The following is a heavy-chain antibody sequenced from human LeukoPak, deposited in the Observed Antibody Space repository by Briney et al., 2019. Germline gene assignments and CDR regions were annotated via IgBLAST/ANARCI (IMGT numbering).Heavy chain of an antibody. Sequence: SETLSLTCTVPAGSISNYFWSWVRQPPGKGLEWIGYIYYTGMTNSNPSLKSRVTISMDTSKNQFSLNLRSVTAADTAIYYCARHGRMVIMSKFSTGIDQWGQGTLVTVSS. CDR2: IYYTGMT. CDR3: ARHGRMVIMSKFSTGIDQ. J-gene: IGHJ4*02. D-gene: IGHD2-8*01. V-gene: IGHV4-59*08. CDR1: AGSISNYF.